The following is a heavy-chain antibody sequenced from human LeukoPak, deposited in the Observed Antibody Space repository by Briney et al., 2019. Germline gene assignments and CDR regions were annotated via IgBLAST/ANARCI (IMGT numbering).Heavy chain of an antibody. V-gene: IGHV4-34*01. J-gene: IGHJ4*02. CDR3: ARGLRYCSSTSCSPFDY. CDR2: INHSGST. Sequence: SETLSLTCAVYGGSFSGYYWSWIRQPPGKGLEWIGEINHSGSTNYNPSLKSRVTISVDTSKNQFSLELSSVTAADTAVYYCARGLRYCSSTSCSPFDYWGQGTLVTVSS. CDR1: GGSFSGYY. D-gene: IGHD2-2*01.